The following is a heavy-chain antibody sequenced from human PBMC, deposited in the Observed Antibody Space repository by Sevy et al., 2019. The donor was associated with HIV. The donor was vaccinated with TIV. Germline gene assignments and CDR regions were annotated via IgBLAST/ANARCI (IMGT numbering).Heavy chain of an antibody. CDR3: ARGPLSGSSSWYYYYYGMDV. V-gene: IGHV1-8*01. CDR2: MNPNSGNT. CDR1: GYTFTSYD. J-gene: IGHJ6*02. D-gene: IGHD6-13*01. Sequence: ASVKVSCKASGYTFTSYDINWVRQATGQGLEWMGWMNPNSGNTCYALKFQGRVTMTRNTSISTAYMELSSLRSEDTAVYYCARGPLSGSSSWYYYYYGMDVWGQGTTVTVSS.